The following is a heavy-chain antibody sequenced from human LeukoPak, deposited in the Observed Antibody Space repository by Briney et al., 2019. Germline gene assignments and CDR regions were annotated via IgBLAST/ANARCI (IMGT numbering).Heavy chain of an antibody. Sequence: PSETLSLTCTVSGYSISSGYYWGWIRQPPGKGLEWIGSIYHSGSTYYNPSLKSRVTTSVDTSKNQFSLKLSSVTAADTAVYYCARAPPHYYGSGSYSAGFDPWGQGTLVTVSS. CDR3: ARAPPHYYGSGSYSAGFDP. J-gene: IGHJ5*02. CDR1: GYSISSGYY. V-gene: IGHV4-38-2*02. CDR2: IYHSGST. D-gene: IGHD3-10*01.